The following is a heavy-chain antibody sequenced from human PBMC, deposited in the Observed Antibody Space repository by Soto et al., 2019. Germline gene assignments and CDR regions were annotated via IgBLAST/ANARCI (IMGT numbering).Heavy chain of an antibody. V-gene: IGHV3-15*07. CDR2: IKTETDGGTT. Sequence: GRSLRRSYAASGFTFSSAWMNCVRQAPGKGLEWVGRIKTETDGGTTDYAAPVKGRFTISRDDSKNTMYLQMNSLKTEDTAVYYCTTRRFFDSSGPRDYWGQGT. CDR1: GFTFSSAW. D-gene: IGHD3-22*01. J-gene: IGHJ4*02. CDR3: TTRRFFDSSGPRDY.